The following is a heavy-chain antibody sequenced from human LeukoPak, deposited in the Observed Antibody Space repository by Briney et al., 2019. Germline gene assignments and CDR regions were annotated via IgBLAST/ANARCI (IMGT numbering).Heavy chain of an antibody. D-gene: IGHD5-18*01. Sequence: QPGRSLRLSCVASGFTFSSYGMHWVRQAPGKGLEWVAVIWYDGRNKYYGDSVKGRFTISRDNSKNTLYLQMNSLRAEDTAVYYCAKGATWIHPDNWFDPWGQGTLVTVSS. CDR2: IWYDGRNK. CDR3: AKGATWIHPDNWFDP. CDR1: GFTFSSYG. V-gene: IGHV3-33*06. J-gene: IGHJ5*02.